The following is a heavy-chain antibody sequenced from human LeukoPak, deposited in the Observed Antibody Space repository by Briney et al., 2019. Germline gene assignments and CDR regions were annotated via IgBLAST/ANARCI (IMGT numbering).Heavy chain of an antibody. CDR3: ARVYYDILTGLNWFDP. CDR1: GYTFTSYA. D-gene: IGHD3-9*01. CDR2: INTNTGNP. V-gene: IGHV7-4-1*02. Sequence: ASVKVSCKASGYTFTSYAMNWVRQAPGQGLEWMGWINTNTGNPTYAQGFTGRFVFSLDTSVSTAYLQISSLKAEDTAVHYCARVYYDILTGLNWFDPWGQGTLVTVSS. J-gene: IGHJ5*02.